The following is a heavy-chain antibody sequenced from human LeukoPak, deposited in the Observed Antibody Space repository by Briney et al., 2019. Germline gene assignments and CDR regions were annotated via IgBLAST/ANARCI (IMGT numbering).Heavy chain of an antibody. J-gene: IGHJ4*02. Sequence: GGSLRLSCAHPGFTFSNAWLSWVRQALGKGLEWVGRIISKTDGGTTDYAAPVKGRFTISRDDSKNTLYLQMNSLKTEDTAVYYCTTDPRVFYGGNSPIDYWGQGTLVTVSS. CDR2: IISKTDGGTT. CDR1: GFTFSNAW. D-gene: IGHD4-23*01. CDR3: TTDPRVFYGGNSPIDY. V-gene: IGHV3-15*01.